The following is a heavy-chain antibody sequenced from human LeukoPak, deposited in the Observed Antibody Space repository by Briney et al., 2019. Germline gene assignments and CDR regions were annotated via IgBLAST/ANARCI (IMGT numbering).Heavy chain of an antibody. Sequence: SETLSLTCTISGGSISSSSYYWGWIRQPPGKGLEWIGSIYYSGSTYYNPSLKSRVTISVDTSKNQFSLKLSSVTAADTAVYYCARHSAYYDFWSGYSTFDYWGQGTLVTVSS. V-gene: IGHV4-39*01. CDR1: GGSISSSSYY. CDR3: ARHSAYYDFWSGYSTFDY. J-gene: IGHJ4*02. D-gene: IGHD3-3*01. CDR2: IYYSGST.